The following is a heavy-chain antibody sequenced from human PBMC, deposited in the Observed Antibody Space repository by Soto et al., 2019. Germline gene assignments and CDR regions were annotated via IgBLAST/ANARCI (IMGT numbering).Heavy chain of an antibody. CDR3: ARTYSSSWSPFDY. Sequence: SETLSLTCANYGGSFSGYYWSWIRQPPGKGLEWIGEINQSGSTNYNPSLKSRVTISVDTSKNQFSLKLSSVTAADTAVYYCARTYSSSWSPFDYWGQGTLVTVSS. CDR2: INQSGST. D-gene: IGHD6-13*01. V-gene: IGHV4-34*01. CDR1: GGSFSGYY. J-gene: IGHJ4*02.